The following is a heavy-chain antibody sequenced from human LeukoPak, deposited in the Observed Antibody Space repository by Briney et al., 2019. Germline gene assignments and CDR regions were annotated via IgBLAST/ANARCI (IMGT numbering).Heavy chain of an antibody. D-gene: IGHD2-2*01. CDR3: TRRGYCSSTSCSGGGYYGMDV. CDR1: WFTFSGSA. Sequence: PGGSLRLSCAASWFTFSGSAMHWVRQASGKGLEWVGRIRCKANSYATAYAASVKGRFTISRDDSKNTACLQMNSLKTEDTAVYYCTRRGYCSSTSCSGGGYYGMDVWGKGTTVTVSS. V-gene: IGHV3-73*01. J-gene: IGHJ6*04. CDR2: IRCKANSYAT.